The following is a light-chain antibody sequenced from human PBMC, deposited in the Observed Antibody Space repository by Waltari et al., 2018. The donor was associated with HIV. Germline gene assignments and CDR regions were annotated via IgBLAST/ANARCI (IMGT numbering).Light chain of an antibody. CDR2: LAS. CDR3: MHGQQTPV. J-gene: IGKJ1*01. V-gene: IGKV2-28*01. Sequence: DIAMIQSPDSLACSPGEAAAASCRSSQSLMHNNGHNYLDWYIQRPGQAPELLFSLASGRVSGVPDMIAGRGSGTDFILTNSRVEPEDVGVYYCMHGQQTPVFGQGTQVEV. CDR1: QSLMHNNGHNY.